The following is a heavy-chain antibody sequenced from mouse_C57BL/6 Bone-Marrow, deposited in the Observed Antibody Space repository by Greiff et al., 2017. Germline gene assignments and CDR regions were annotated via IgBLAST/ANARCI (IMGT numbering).Heavy chain of an antibody. D-gene: IGHD2-1*01. Sequence: QVQLKESGAELVKPGASVKMSCKASGYTFTTYPIEWMKQNHGKSLEWIGNFHPYNDDTKYNEKFKGKATLTVEKSSSTVYLELSRLKSDDSAVYYCARGGNYGGYYFDYWGQGTTLTVSS. CDR3: ARGGNYGGYYFDY. J-gene: IGHJ2*01. V-gene: IGHV1-47*01. CDR1: GYTFTTYP. CDR2: FHPYNDDT.